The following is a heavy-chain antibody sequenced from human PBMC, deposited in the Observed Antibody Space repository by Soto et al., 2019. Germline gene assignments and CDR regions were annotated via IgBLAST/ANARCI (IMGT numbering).Heavy chain of an antibody. Sequence: GGSLRLSCAASGFTFSSHGMHWVRQAPGKGLEWVAVISYDGSNKYYADSVKGRFTISRDNSKNTLYLQMNSLRAEDTAVYYCAKGGLRFYCSSTSCPTDYWGQGTLVTVSS. D-gene: IGHD2-2*01. V-gene: IGHV3-30*18. CDR2: ISYDGSNK. CDR1: GFTFSSHG. CDR3: AKGGLRFYCSSTSCPTDY. J-gene: IGHJ4*02.